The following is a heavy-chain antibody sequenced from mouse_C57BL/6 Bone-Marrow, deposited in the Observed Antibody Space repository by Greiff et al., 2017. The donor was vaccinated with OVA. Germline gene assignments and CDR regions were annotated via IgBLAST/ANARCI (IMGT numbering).Heavy chain of an antibody. CDR1: GFTFSSYA. J-gene: IGHJ2*01. CDR3: ARDSYGSYYFDY. CDR2: ISDGGSYT. V-gene: IGHV5-4*01. D-gene: IGHD2-2*01. Sequence: EVKLVESGGGLVKPGGSLKLSCAASGFTFSSYAMSWVRQTPEKRLEWVATISDGGSYTYYPDNVKGRFTISRDNAKNNLYLQMSHLKSEDTAMYYCARDSYGSYYFDYWGQGTTLTVSS.